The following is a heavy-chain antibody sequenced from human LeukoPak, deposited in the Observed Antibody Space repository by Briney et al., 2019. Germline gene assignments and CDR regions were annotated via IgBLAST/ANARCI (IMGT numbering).Heavy chain of an antibody. V-gene: IGHV4-30-4*01. CDR3: ARGLVVVPAAMLSACWFDP. CDR1: GGSISSGDYY. CDR2: IYYSGST. J-gene: IGHJ5*02. Sequence: SETLSLTCTVSGGSISSGDYYWSWIRQPPGKGLEWIGYIYYSGSTYYNPSLKSRVTISVDTSKNQFSLKLSSVTAADTAVYYCARGLVVVPAAMLSACWFDPWGQGTLVTVSS. D-gene: IGHD2-2*01.